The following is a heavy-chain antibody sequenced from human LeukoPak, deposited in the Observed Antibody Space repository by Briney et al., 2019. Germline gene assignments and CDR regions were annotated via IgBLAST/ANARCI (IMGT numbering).Heavy chain of an antibody. CDR2: INPNSGGT. CDR3: AVTPAMARPFDY. V-gene: IGHV1-2*02. Sequence: ASVKVSCKASGYTFTGYYMHWVRQAPGQGLEWMGWINPNSGGTNYAQKFQGRVTITADKSTSTAYMELSSLRSEDTAVYYCAVTPAMARPFDYWGQGTLVTVSS. CDR1: GYTFTGYY. D-gene: IGHD2-2*01. J-gene: IGHJ4*02.